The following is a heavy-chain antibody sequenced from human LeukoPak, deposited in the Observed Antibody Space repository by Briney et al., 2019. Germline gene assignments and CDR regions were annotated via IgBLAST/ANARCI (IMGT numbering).Heavy chain of an antibody. D-gene: IGHD4-17*01. CDR3: ARNGDYEQNYFDY. V-gene: IGHV1-18*01. Sequence: ASVKVSCKASGGTFSSYAISWVRQAPGQGLEWMGWISAYNGNTNYEQKLQGRVTMTTDTSTSTAYMELRSMRSDDKAVYYCARNGDYEQNYFDYWGQGTLVTVSS. J-gene: IGHJ4*02. CDR2: ISAYNGNT. CDR1: GGTFSSYA.